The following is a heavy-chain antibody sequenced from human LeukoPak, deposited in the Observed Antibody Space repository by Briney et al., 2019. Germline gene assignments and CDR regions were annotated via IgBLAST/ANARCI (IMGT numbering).Heavy chain of an antibody. D-gene: IGHD1-26*01. Sequence: PSETLSLTCTVSGGSISSGDYYWSWIRQPPGKGLEWIGYIYYSGSTYYNPSLKSRVTISVDTSKNQFSLKLSSVTAADTAVYYCARVKGSYSYYYYGMDVWGQGTTVTVSS. J-gene: IGHJ6*02. CDR3: ARVKGSYSYYYYGMDV. CDR1: GGSISSGDYY. V-gene: IGHV4-30-4*01. CDR2: IYYSGST.